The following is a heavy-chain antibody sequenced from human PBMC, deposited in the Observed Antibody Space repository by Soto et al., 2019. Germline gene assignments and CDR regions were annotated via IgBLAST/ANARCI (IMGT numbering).Heavy chain of an antibody. CDR1: GGSIRSGSHY. D-gene: IGHD3-16*01. J-gene: IGHJ4*02. V-gene: IGHV4-31*03. CDR3: AREGGDGIDY. Sequence: SETLSLTCTVSGGSIRSGSHYWSWIRQHPGKGLEWIGYIYYSGSTYCNPSLKSRITISISTSKSQFSLKLTSVTAADTAVYYCAREGGDGIDYWGQGTLVTVSS. CDR2: IYYSGST.